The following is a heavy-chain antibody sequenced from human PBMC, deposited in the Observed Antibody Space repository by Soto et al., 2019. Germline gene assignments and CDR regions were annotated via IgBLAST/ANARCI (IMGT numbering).Heavy chain of an antibody. V-gene: IGHV4-31*03. Sequence: SETLSLTCTVSGGSISSGGYYWSWIRQHPGKGLEWIGYIYYSGSTYYNPSLKSRVTISVDTSKNQFSLKLSSVTAADTAVYYCEREPYGSGSYWFDPWGQGTLVTVSS. J-gene: IGHJ5*02. D-gene: IGHD3-10*01. CDR3: EREPYGSGSYWFDP. CDR1: GGSISSGGYY. CDR2: IYYSGST.